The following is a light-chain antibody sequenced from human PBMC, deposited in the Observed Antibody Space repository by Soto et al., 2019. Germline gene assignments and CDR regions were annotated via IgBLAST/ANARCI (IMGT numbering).Light chain of an antibody. Sequence: QSVLTQSPSASASLGASVKLTCTLSSGHSSYAIEGHQQQPEKGPRYLMKLNSDGSYSKGDGLPDRFSGSSSGAERYLTISSLQSEDEDDYYCQTWGTGVVFGGGTKLTVL. J-gene: IGLJ2*01. CDR2: LNSDGSY. V-gene: IGLV4-69*02. CDR3: QTWGTGVV. CDR1: SGHSSYA.